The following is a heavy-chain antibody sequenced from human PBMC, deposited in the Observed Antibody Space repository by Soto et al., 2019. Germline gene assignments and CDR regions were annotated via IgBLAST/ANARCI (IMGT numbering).Heavy chain of an antibody. CDR2: IFYTAST. CDR3: ARARATWYLHYFHDY. J-gene: IGHJ4*02. D-gene: IGHD2-15*01. CDR1: GGTINSGDHF. V-gene: IGHV4-30-4*01. Sequence: PSETLSLPCSVSGGTINSGDHFWIWIRQPQGKCLEWIGSIFYTASTYYSPSLKSLASMSMDTSKDLFSLWLRSLTGADTTVYFCARARATWYLHYFHDYWGEGTPVTVSS.